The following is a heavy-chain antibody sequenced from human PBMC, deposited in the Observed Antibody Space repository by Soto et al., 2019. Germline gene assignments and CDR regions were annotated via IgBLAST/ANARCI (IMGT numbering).Heavy chain of an antibody. D-gene: IGHD2-15*01. CDR3: AAGYCSGGSCFYDAFDI. V-gene: IGHV1-46*03. J-gene: IGHJ3*02. CDR1: GYTFTSYY. CDR2: INPSGGST. Sequence: GASVKVSCKASGYTFTSYYMHWVRQAPGQGLEWMGIINPSGGSTSYAQKFQGRVTMTRDTSTSTVYMELSSLRSEDTAVYYCAAGYCSGGSCFYDAFDIWGRGTMVTVSS.